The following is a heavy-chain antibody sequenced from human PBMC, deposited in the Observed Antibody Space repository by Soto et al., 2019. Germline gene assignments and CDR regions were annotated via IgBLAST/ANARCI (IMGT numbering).Heavy chain of an antibody. D-gene: IGHD3-16*01. J-gene: IGHJ3*01. CDR3: ARRNEISVPYYVDNAFDL. CDR1: GFSISYKY. CDR2: LYSDGSR. Sequence: PGGSLRLSCVVSGFSISYKYTNVFRQAPGIHLEWVSVLYSDGSRNYAASVKGRLPVSRDISKYSSFLQMNSLTAGDTDTYYCARRNEISVPYYVDNAFDLWGRGTLVTVSS. V-gene: IGHV3-53*01.